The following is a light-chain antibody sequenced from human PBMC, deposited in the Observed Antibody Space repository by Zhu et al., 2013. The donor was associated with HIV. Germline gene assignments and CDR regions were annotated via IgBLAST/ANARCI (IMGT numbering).Light chain of an antibody. J-gene: IGKJ1*01. CDR3: QHFYRYPPWA. CDR2: AAS. CDR1: QSFNSNY. V-gene: IGKV3-20*01. Sequence: IVLTQSPGTLSLSPGERATLSCRASQSFNSNYLAWYQHKPGQAPRLLIYAASSRATGIPDRFSGSGSGTDFTLTISRLEPEDFATYYCQHFYRYPPWAFGQGTKVEVK.